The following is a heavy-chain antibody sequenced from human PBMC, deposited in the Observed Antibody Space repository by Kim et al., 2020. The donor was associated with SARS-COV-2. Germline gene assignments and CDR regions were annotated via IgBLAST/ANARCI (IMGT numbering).Heavy chain of an antibody. J-gene: IGHJ4*02. CDR3: ARAYQGVLDY. CDR2: SK. Sequence: SKYYADSVKGRFAISRDNSKNTLYLQMNSLRAEDTAVYYCARAYQGVLDYWGQGTLVTVSS. D-gene: IGHD2-2*01. V-gene: IGHV3-66*01.